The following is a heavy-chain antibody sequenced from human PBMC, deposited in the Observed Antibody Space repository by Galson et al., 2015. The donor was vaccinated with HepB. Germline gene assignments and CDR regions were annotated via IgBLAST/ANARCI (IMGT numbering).Heavy chain of an antibody. J-gene: IGHJ4*02. D-gene: IGHD5-12*01. CDR1: GGTFSTYA. V-gene: IGHV1-69*13. CDR3: ARGGDGMVATGMDY. Sequence: SVKVSCKASGGTFSTYAINWVRQAPGQGLEWMGGIIPISVTTNFAQRFLGRVTMTADESTSTAYMELSSLRSEDTAVYYCARGGDGMVATGMDYWGQGTLVTVSS. CDR2: IIPISVTT.